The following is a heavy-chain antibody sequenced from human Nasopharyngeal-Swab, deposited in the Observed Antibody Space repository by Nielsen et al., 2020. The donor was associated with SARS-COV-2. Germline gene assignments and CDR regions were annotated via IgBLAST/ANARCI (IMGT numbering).Heavy chain of an antibody. J-gene: IGHJ4*02. CDR3: ARALLRWPDY. V-gene: IGHV3-33*01. D-gene: IGHD4-23*01. Sequence: GESLKISCAASGFTFSSYGMHWVRQAPGKGPEWVAVIWYDGSNKYYADSVKGRFTISRDNSKNTLYLQMNSLRAEDTAVYYCARALLRWPDYWGQGTLVTVSS. CDR2: IWYDGSNK. CDR1: GFTFSSYG.